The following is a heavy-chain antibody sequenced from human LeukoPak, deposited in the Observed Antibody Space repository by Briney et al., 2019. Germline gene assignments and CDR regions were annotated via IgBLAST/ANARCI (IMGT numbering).Heavy chain of an antibody. Sequence: GGSLRLSCAASGFTFSSNWMTWVRQAPGKGLEWVANIKQDGSEKYYVDSVKGRFTISRDNAKNSLYLQMNSLRAEDTAVYYCARGRSLDYCGQGTLVTVSS. CDR3: ARGRSLDY. J-gene: IGHJ4*02. V-gene: IGHV3-7*01. CDR1: GFTFSSNW. CDR2: IKQDGSEK.